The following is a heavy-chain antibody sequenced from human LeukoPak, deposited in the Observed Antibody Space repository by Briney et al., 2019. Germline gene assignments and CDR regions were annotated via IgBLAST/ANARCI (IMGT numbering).Heavy chain of an antibody. CDR2: INPNSGGT. J-gene: IGHJ4*02. Sequence: ASVKVSCKASGYTFTGYYMHWVRQAPGQGLEWMGWINPNSGGTNYAQKFQGRVTMTEDTSTDTAYMELSSLRSEDTAVYYCATSPTPYYSNYDYWGQGTLVTVSS. CDR3: ATSPTPYYSNYDY. D-gene: IGHD4-11*01. CDR1: GYTFTGYY. V-gene: IGHV1-2*02.